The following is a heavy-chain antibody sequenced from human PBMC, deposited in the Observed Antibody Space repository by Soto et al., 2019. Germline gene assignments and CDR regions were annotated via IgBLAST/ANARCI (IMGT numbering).Heavy chain of an antibody. J-gene: IGHJ2*01. V-gene: IGHV4-59*08. Sequence: QVQLQESGPGLVKPSETLSLTCTVSGGSISSYYWSWIRQPPGKGLEWIGYIYYSGSTNYNPSLMNRVTIPVGTSKTQFSLKLSSVPAADTAVDYCARLGDSSGYYYVDRWYFDLWGRGTLVTVSS. CDR3: ARLGDSSGYYYVDRWYFDL. CDR2: IYYSGST. D-gene: IGHD3-22*01. CDR1: GGSISSYY.